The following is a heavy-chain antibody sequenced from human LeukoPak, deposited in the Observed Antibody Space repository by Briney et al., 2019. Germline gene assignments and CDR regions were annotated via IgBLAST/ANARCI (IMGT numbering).Heavy chain of an antibody. D-gene: IGHD1-26*01. CDR1: GGSISSYY. CDR3: ATGRVGATFDA. J-gene: IGHJ5*02. CDR2: IYYSGST. Sequence: ASETLSLTCTVSGGSISSYYWSWIRQPPGKGLEWIGYIYYSGSTNYNPSLKSRVTISVDTSKNQFSLKLSSVTAADTAVYYCATGRVGATFDAWGQGTQVTVSS. V-gene: IGHV4-59*08.